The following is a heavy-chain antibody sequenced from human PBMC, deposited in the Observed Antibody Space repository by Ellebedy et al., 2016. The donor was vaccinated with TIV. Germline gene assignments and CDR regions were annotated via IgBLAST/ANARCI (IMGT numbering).Heavy chain of an antibody. J-gene: IGHJ4*02. Sequence: AASVKVSCKASGYTFTSYGISWVRQAPGQGLEWMGWISGYNGNTYSAQKLQGRVTMTTEKSTSTAYMELRSLRSDDTAVYYCARFVDGDYEDYWGQGALVTVSS. V-gene: IGHV1-18*04. D-gene: IGHD4-17*01. CDR2: ISGYNGNT. CDR1: GYTFTSYG. CDR3: ARFVDGDYEDY.